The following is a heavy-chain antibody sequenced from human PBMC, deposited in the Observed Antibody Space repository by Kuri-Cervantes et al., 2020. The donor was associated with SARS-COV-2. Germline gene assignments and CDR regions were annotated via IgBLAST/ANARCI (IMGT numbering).Heavy chain of an antibody. J-gene: IGHJ6*02. D-gene: IGHD2-2*01. CDR1: GGSISSYY. CDR3: ASRVGYCSSTSCYAPYYYGMDV. V-gene: IGHV4-59*12. CDR2: IYYSGST. Sequence: SETLSLTCTVSGGSISSYYRSWIRQPPGKGLEWIGYIYYSGSTNYNPSLKSRVTISVDTSKNQFSLKLSSVTAADTAVYYCASRVGYCSSTSCYAPYYYGMDVWGQGTTVTVSS.